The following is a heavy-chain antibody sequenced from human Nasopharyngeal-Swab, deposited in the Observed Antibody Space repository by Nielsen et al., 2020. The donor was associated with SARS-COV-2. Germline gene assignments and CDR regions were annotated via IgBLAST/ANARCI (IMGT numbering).Heavy chain of an antibody. Sequence: GGSLRLSCAASGFTFLSSSLLWIRQAPGKGLEWVSYISSSSSYTNYADSVKDRFTISRDNAKNSLYLQMNSLRAEDTAVYYCAREYSGSYLGVDYWGQGTLVTVSS. CDR2: ISSSSSYT. D-gene: IGHD1-26*01. J-gene: IGHJ4*02. CDR3: AREYSGSYLGVDY. V-gene: IGHV3-11*06. CDR1: GFTFLSSS.